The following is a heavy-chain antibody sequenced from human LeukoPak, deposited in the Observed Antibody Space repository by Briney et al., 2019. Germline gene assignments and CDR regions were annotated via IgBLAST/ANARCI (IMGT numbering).Heavy chain of an antibody. CDR2: VFRSGST. CDR1: GASIRSYY. D-gene: IGHD5-24*01. CDR3: ARYTRDGYNTFDS. J-gene: IGHJ4*02. Sequence: SETLSLTCSVSGASIRSYYWSWIRQFPGEGLEWMGCVFRSGSTNYNPSLKSRLTISSDTSKNQFYLTLTSVTAADTAIYYCARYTRDGYNTFDSWGQATLVTVSS. V-gene: IGHV4-4*08.